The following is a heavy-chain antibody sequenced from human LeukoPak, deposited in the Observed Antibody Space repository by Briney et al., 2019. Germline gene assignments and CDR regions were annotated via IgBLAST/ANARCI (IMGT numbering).Heavy chain of an antibody. Sequence: PGESLQISCQGSGYRFTSYWSGGVRRLPGKGLEGMGIIYPGDSDTRYSPSFQGQVTSSADKSVSTAYLQWSSLRASDTAMYYCARLLGGVVYYFDYWGQGTLVTVSS. J-gene: IGHJ4*02. CDR1: GYRFTSYW. D-gene: IGHD3-3*01. V-gene: IGHV5-51*01. CDR2: IYPGDSDT. CDR3: ARLLGGVVYYFDY.